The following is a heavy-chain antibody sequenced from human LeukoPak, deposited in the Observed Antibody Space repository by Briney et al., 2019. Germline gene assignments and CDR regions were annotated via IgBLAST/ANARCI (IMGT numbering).Heavy chain of an antibody. CDR2: ISSSGSTI. CDR3: AELGITMIGGV. Sequence: GGSLRLSCAVSGFTFNIYGMSWVRQAPGKGLEWVSYISSSGSTIYYADSVKGRFTISRDNAKNSLYLQMNSLRAEDTAVYYCAELGITMIGGVWGKGTTVTISS. V-gene: IGHV3-48*04. D-gene: IGHD3-10*01. J-gene: IGHJ6*04. CDR1: GFTFNIYG.